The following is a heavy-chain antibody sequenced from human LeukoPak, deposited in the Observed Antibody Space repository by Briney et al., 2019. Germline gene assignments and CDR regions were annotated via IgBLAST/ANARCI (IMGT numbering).Heavy chain of an antibody. Sequence: GGSLRLSCAASEFSFSDSGMHWVRQALGKGLEWVAVISYDGSGKYYADSVKGRFTISRDNSKQTLYLQMNGLRAEDTAVYYCARVVAAAGNSYYFDYWGQGTLVTVSS. CDR3: ARVVAAAGNSYYFDY. CDR1: EFSFSDSG. J-gene: IGHJ4*02. D-gene: IGHD6-13*01. V-gene: IGHV3-30*03. CDR2: ISYDGSGK.